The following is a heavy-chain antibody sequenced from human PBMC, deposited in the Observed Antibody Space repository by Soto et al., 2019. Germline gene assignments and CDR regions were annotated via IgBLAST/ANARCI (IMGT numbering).Heavy chain of an antibody. CDR3: VRTIVGATKGGWFDP. CDR2: FSGRDATT. D-gene: IGHD1-26*01. Sequence: GGSLRLSCTASGFTFSSYTMSWVRQAPGKGLEWVSSFSGRDATTYYADSVKGRFTISRDNSKNTLYPQMNSLRAEDTALYFCVRTIVGATKGGWFDPWGQGALVTVSS. V-gene: IGHV3-23*01. J-gene: IGHJ5*02. CDR1: GFTFSSYT.